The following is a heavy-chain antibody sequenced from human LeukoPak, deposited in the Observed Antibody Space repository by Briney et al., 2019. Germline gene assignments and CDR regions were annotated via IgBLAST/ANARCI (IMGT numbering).Heavy chain of an antibody. J-gene: IGHJ5*02. Sequence: ASVKVSCKASGYTFTDYYMHWVRQAPGQGLEWMGWINPNSGGTKYAQKLQGRVTMSRDTSISTAYVELSRLRSDDTAVYYCARDYNDGYSSGWYRFDPWGQGTLVTVSS. CDR3: ARDYNDGYSSGWYRFDP. CDR1: GYTFTDYY. CDR2: INPNSGGT. V-gene: IGHV1-2*02. D-gene: IGHD6-19*01.